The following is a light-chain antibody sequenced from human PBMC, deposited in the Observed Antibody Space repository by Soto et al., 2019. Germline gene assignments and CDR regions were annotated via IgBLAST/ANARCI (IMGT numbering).Light chain of an antibody. J-gene: IGKJ1*01. CDR1: QSISSW. CDR2: KAS. Sequence: DIQMTHSPSTLSASVADRVTITFRASQSISSWLAWYQQKPGKAPNLLIYKASSLESGVPSRFSGSGSGTEFTLTISSLQPDDFATYYCQQYNSYSRTFGQGTKVDIK. CDR3: QQYNSYSRT. V-gene: IGKV1-5*03.